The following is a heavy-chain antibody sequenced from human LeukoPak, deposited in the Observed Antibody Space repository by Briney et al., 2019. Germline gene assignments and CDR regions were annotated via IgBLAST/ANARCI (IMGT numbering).Heavy chain of an antibody. CDR1: GFTFSDYY. J-gene: IGHJ4*02. Sequence: GGSLRHSCAASGFTFSDYYMSWIRQAPGKGLEWVSYISSSGSTIYYADSVKGRFTISRDNAKNSLYLQMNSLRAEDTAVYYCARDSSGSYPRSGFFDYWGQGTLVTVSS. CDR2: ISSSGSTI. CDR3: ARDSSGSYPRSGFFDY. D-gene: IGHD1-26*01. V-gene: IGHV3-11*04.